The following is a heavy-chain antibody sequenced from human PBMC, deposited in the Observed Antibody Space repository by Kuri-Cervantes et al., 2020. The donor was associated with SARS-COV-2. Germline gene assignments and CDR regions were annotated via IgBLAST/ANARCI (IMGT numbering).Heavy chain of an antibody. D-gene: IGHD3-22*01. CDR2: IYYSGST. Sequence: SETLSLTCTVSGGSISSSSYYWGWIRQPPGKGLEWIGSIYYSGSTNYNPSLKSRVTISVDTSKNQFSLKLSSVTAADTAVYYCARVAAYYDSSGYYLSYYYYYMDVWGKGTTVTVSS. V-gene: IGHV4-39*07. CDR3: ARVAAYYDSSGYYLSYYYYYMDV. CDR1: GGSISSSSYY. J-gene: IGHJ6*03.